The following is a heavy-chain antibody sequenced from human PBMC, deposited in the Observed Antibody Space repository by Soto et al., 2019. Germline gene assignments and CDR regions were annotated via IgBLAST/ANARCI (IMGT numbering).Heavy chain of an antibody. Sequence: QVQLVESGGGVVQPGRSLRLSCATSGFIFSNYDMQWVRQAPGKGLEWVAVIWYDGSDTYYADSVKGRFTISRDNLKNTLNRKMSGVTVKPRVIYYCVRDPRGGVLNPWGQGILV. CDR2: IWYDGSDT. J-gene: IGHJ5*02. CDR3: VRDPRGGVLNP. V-gene: IGHV3-33*01. CDR1: GFIFSNYD. D-gene: IGHD2-8*02.